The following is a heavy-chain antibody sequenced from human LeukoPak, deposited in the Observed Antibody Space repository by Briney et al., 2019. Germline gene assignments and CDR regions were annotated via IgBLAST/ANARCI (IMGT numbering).Heavy chain of an antibody. D-gene: IGHD3-16*01. CDR1: GGSISSGGYY. Sequence: SETLSLTCTVSGGSISSGGYYWSWIRQHPGKGLEWIGYIYYSGSTYYNPSLKSRVTISVDTSKNQFSLKLSSVTAADTAVYYCASSFNRVGYYDYVWGSSTSPPPGRYFQHWGQGTLVTVSS. CDR2: IYYSGST. J-gene: IGHJ1*01. V-gene: IGHV4-31*03. CDR3: ASSFNRVGYYDYVWGSSTSPPPGRYFQH.